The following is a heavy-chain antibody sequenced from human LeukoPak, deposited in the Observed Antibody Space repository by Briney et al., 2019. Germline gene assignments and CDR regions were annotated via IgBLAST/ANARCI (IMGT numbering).Heavy chain of an antibody. D-gene: IGHD6-19*01. V-gene: IGHV4-34*01. J-gene: IGHJ5*02. CDR1: GGSFSGYY. Sequence: PSETLSLTCAVYGGSFSGYYWSWIRQPPGKGLEWIGEINHSGSTNYNPSLKSRVTISVDTSKNQFSLKLSSVTAADTAVYYCARVAQGYSSGWYRGWFDPWGQGTLVTVSS. CDR2: INHSGST. CDR3: ARVAQGYSSGWYRGWFDP.